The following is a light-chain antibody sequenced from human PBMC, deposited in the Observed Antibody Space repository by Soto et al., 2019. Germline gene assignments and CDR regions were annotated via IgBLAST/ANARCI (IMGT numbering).Light chain of an antibody. Sequence: QSVLTQPASVSGSPGQSITISCTGTTSDFGTYNYVSWYQHHPGKVPKLLIFAVSNRPSGVSNRFSGSKSGNTASLTISGLQAEDEADYYCSSYTSRSTLVFGTGTKVS. CDR2: AVS. V-gene: IGLV2-14*01. CDR1: TSDFGTYNY. CDR3: SSYTSRSTLV. J-gene: IGLJ1*01.